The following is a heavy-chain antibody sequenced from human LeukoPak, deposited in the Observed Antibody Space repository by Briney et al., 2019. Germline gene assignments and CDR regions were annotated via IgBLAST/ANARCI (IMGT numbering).Heavy chain of an antibody. CDR2: IYTSGST. CDR3: ARVSLPAAIDY. D-gene: IGHD2-2*01. J-gene: IGHJ4*02. CDR1: GDSISSGSYY. V-gene: IGHV4-61*02. Sequence: PSETLSLTCTVSGDSISSGSYYWSWIRQPAGKGLEWIGRIYTSGSTNYNPSLKSRVTISVDTSKNQFSLKLSSVTAADTAVYYCARVSLPAAIDYWGQGTLVTVSS.